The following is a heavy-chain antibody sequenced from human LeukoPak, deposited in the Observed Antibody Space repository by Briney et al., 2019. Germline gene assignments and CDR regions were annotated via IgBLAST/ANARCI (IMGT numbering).Heavy chain of an antibody. D-gene: IGHD6-6*01. CDR1: GFTFSSYA. V-gene: IGHV3-23*01. CDR2: ISGSGGST. Sequence: GGSLRLSCAASGFTFSSYAMSWVRQAPGRGLEWVSAISGSGGSTYYADSVKGRFTISRDNSKNTLYLQMNSLRAEDTAVYYCAKRVASSSSAGHWGQGTLVTVSS. J-gene: IGHJ4*02. CDR3: AKRVASSSSAGH.